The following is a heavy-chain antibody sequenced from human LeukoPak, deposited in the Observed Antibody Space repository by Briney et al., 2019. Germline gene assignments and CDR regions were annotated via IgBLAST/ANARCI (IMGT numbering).Heavy chain of an antibody. V-gene: IGHV3-7*04. Sequence: PGGSLRLSCAASGFTFSSYWMNWVRQAPGKGLEWVANMKQDGSDKYYMDSVRGRFTISRDNAKNSLYLQMNSLRAEDTAVYYCARTISACFDYWGQGILVIVSS. D-gene: IGHD6-13*01. CDR3: ARTISACFDY. CDR1: GFTFSSYW. J-gene: IGHJ4*02. CDR2: MKQDGSDK.